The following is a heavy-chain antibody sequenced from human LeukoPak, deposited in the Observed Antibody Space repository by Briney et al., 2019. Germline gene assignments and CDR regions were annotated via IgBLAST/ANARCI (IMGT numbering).Heavy chain of an antibody. CDR1: GFTFSSYS. D-gene: IGHD4-11*01. V-gene: IGHV3-21*01. CDR2: ISSSSTYT. Sequence: PGGSLRLSCAASGFTFSSYSMNWVRQAPGKGLGWVSSISSSSTYTYYADSVKGRFTISRDNAKNSLYLQMNSLRAEDTAVYYCARDPYSGLFDYWGQGTLVTVSS. CDR3: ARDPYSGLFDY. J-gene: IGHJ4*02.